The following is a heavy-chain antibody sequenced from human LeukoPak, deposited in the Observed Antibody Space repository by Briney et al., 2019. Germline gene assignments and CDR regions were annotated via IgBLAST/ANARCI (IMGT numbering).Heavy chain of an antibody. V-gene: IGHV1-69*06. CDR3: AKDPYSSGPYNWFDP. Sequence: AASVKVSCKASGGTFSSYAISWVRQAPGQGLEWVGGIIPIFGTANYAQKFQGRVTITADKSTSTAYMELSSLRSEDTAVYYCAKDPYSSGPYNWFDPWGQGTLVTVSS. J-gene: IGHJ5*02. D-gene: IGHD6-19*01. CDR2: IIPIFGTA. CDR1: GGTFSSYA.